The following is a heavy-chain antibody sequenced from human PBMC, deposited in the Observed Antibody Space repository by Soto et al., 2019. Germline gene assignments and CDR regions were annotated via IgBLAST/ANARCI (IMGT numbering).Heavy chain of an antibody. CDR1: GASFSGHY. Sequence: TSETLSLTCAVCGASFSGHYWIWIRQPPGKGLEWIGEISHGGSTRYNPSLKSRVTISVDTSKNQISLKLRSVTAADTAVYYCATPHTTPEMDVWGKGTTVTVSS. CDR3: ATPHTTPEMDV. CDR2: ISHGGST. J-gene: IGHJ6*04. V-gene: IGHV4-34*01. D-gene: IGHD4-4*01.